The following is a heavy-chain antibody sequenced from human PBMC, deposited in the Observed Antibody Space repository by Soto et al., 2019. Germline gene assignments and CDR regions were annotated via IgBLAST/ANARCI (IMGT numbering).Heavy chain of an antibody. Sequence: PGGSLRLSCAASGFTFSSYGMSWVRQAPGKGLEWVSVISSGGSTYYADSVKGRFTISRDNSKNTLYLQMNSLRAEDTAVYYCARDRLISTSCYIYYYGMDVWGQGTTVTVSS. V-gene: IGHV3-53*01. CDR1: GFTFSSYG. CDR3: ARDRLISTSCYIYYYGMDV. J-gene: IGHJ6*02. D-gene: IGHD2-2*02. CDR2: ISSGGST.